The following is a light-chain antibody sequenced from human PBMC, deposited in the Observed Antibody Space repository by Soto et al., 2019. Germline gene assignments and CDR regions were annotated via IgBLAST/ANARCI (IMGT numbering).Light chain of an antibody. Sequence: DIQMTQSPSSVSASVGDRVTITCRASQGISTWLAWFQQKQGKAPKLLIAAASKLQSGVPSRFIGSGSGKDFTLTINILQPEGVATYYCQQTYSFPLTFGGGTMVDIK. CDR1: QGISTW. CDR2: AAS. J-gene: IGKJ4*01. V-gene: IGKV1D-12*01. CDR3: QQTYSFPLT.